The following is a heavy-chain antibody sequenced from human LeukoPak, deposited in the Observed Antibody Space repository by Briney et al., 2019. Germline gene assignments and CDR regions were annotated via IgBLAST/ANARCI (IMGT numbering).Heavy chain of an antibody. J-gene: IGHJ4*02. CDR3: ARWGGSGWF. D-gene: IGHD6-19*01. V-gene: IGHV4-39*07. CDR2: IYYSGST. Sequence: PSETLSLTCTVSGGSISSSSYYWGWIRQPPGKGLEWIGSIYYSGSTYYNPSLKSRVTMSVDTSKNQFSLKLSSVTAADTAVYYCARWGGSGWFWGQGTLVTVSS. CDR1: GGSISSSSYY.